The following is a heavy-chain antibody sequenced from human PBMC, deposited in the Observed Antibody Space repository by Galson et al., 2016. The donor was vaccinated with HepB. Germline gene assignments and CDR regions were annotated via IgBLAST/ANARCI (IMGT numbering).Heavy chain of an antibody. CDR2: VYHRGNT. V-gene: IGHV4-31*03. CDR1: GDSMSRGDDY. J-gene: IGHJ4*02. Sequence: TLSLTCTVSGDSMSRGDDYWTWIRQHPGKGLEWIGHVYHRGNTYYNPSLKSRVTMSVDTSKKQFALRLNSVTAADTAVCYCARRTTVTKGFDYWGQGALVTVSS. CDR3: ARRTTVTKGFDY. D-gene: IGHD4-17*01.